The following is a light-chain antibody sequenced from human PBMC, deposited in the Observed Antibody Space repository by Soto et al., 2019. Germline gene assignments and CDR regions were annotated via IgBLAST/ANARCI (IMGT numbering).Light chain of an antibody. CDR3: QQSYSTPIT. V-gene: IGKV1-39*01. Sequence: VQMTQSPASLSASVGDRVTITCRTSQTVSGYLNWWQQKPGKAPNLLIFATFKLQSGVPSRFSGSGSGADFTLTIANLQPEDFATYYCQQSYSTPITFGPGTRLEIK. CDR2: ATF. J-gene: IGKJ5*01. CDR1: QTVSGY.